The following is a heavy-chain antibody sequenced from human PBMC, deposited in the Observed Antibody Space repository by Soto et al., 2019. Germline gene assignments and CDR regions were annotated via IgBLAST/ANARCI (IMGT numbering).Heavy chain of an antibody. J-gene: IGHJ3*02. CDR3: ARESITMIVVVSDAFDI. V-gene: IGHV4-39*02. Sequence: SETLSLTCTVSGGSISSGDYYWSWIRQPPGKGLEWIGSIYYSGSTYYNPSLKSRVTISVDTSKNQFSLKLSSVTAADTAVYYCARESITMIVVVSDAFDIWGQGTMVTVSS. CDR2: IYYSGST. CDR1: GGSISSGDYY. D-gene: IGHD3-22*01.